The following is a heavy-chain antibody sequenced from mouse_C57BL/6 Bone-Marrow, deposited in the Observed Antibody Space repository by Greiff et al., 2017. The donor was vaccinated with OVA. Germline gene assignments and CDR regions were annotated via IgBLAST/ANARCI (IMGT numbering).Heavy chain of an antibody. Sequence: QVQLKQPGAELVKPGASVKLSCKASGYTFTSYWMHWVKQRPGQGLEWIGMIHPNSGSTNYNEKFKSKATLTVDKSSSTAYMQLSSLTSEDSAVYYCANRDNSQGYYFDYWGQGTTLTVSS. V-gene: IGHV1-64*01. CDR3: ANRDNSQGYYFDY. CDR1: GYTFTSYW. J-gene: IGHJ2*01. D-gene: IGHD1-3*01. CDR2: IHPNSGST.